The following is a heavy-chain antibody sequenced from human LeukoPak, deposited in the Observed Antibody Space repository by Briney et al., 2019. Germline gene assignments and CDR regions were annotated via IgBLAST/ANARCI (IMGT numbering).Heavy chain of an antibody. D-gene: IGHD4-17*01. Sequence: SETLSLTCTVSGGSISSSSYYWGWIRQPPGKGLEWIGSIYYSGSTYYNPSLKSRVTISVDASKNQFSLKLSSVTADDTAVYYCAKENTKMPFRPGEATLTKGYFDYWGQGTLVTVSS. CDR2: IYYSGST. CDR1: GGSISSSSYY. V-gene: IGHV4-39*07. J-gene: IGHJ4*02. CDR3: AKENTKMPFRPGEATLTKGYFDY.